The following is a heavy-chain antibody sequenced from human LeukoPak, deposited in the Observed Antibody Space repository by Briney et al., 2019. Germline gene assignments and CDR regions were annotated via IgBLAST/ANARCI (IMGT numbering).Heavy chain of an antibody. CDR3: ARGGVYGVDWFDP. CDR2: INHSGST. V-gene: IGHV4-34*01. Sequence: ASETLSLTCAVYGGSFSGYYWSWIRQPPGKGLEWTGEINHSGSTNYNPSLKSRVTISVDTSKNQFSLKLSSVTAADTAVYYCARGGVYGVDWFDPWGQGTLVTVSS. CDR1: GGSFSGYY. D-gene: IGHD2-8*01. J-gene: IGHJ5*02.